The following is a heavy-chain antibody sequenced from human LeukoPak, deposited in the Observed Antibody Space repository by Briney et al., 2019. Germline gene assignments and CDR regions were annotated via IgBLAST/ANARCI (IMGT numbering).Heavy chain of an antibody. J-gene: IGHJ6*03. CDR1: GFTFSNYN. D-gene: IGHD1-26*01. Sequence: GGSLRLSCAASGFTFSNYNMNWVRQAPGKALEWVSSITSSGTYIFYADSVKGRFTISRDNAKNSLYLQMNSLGLEDTAVYYCARDPYSGNYGNYYYYYMDVWGKGTTVTISS. CDR3: ARDPYSGNYGNYYYYYMDV. CDR2: ITSSGTYI. V-gene: IGHV3-21*01.